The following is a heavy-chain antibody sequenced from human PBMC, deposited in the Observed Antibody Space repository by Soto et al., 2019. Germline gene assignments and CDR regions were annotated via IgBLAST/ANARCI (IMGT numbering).Heavy chain of an antibody. V-gene: IGHV3-30*18. CDR1: GFTFSSYG. CDR3: AKDLGTIVGATDGMDV. J-gene: IGHJ6*02. Sequence: PVGSLRLSCAASGFTFSSYGMHWVRQAPGKGLEWVAVISYDGSNKYYADSVKGRFTISRDNSKNTLYLQMNSLRAEDTAVYYCAKDLGTIVGATDGMDVWGQGTTVTVSS. D-gene: IGHD1-26*01. CDR2: ISYDGSNK.